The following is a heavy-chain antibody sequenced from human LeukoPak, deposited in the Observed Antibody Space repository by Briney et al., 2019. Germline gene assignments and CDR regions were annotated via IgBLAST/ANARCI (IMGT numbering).Heavy chain of an antibody. CDR2: MNPNSGNT. Sequence: ASVKVSCKASGYTFTSYDINWVRQATGQGLEWMGWMNPNSGNTGYAQKFQGRVTITRNTSISTAYMELSSLRSEDTAVYYCAREVRGILTGYRYYYMGVWGKGTTVTVSS. J-gene: IGHJ6*03. D-gene: IGHD3-9*01. V-gene: IGHV1-8*03. CDR3: AREVRGILTGYRYYYMGV. CDR1: GYTFTSYD.